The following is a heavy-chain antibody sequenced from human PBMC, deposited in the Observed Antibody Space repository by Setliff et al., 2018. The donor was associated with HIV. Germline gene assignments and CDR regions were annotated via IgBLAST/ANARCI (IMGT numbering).Heavy chain of an antibody. CDR1: GYTFTAHH. J-gene: IGHJ3*01. D-gene: IGHD2-8*01. Sequence: ASVKVSCKSSGYTFTAHHIHWVRQAPGQGPEWMGWIIPKSGETSYAEKFRGRVTMTRDTSTSTVYMQLSSLRSEDTAVYYCVRTIYEWGAFDVWGQGTMVTVS. CDR2: IIPKSGET. CDR3: VRTIYEWGAFDV. V-gene: IGHV1-2*02.